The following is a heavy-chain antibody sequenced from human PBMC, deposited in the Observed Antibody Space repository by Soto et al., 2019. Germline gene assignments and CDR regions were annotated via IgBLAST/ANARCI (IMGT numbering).Heavy chain of an antibody. CDR2: IYYSGST. Sequence: SETLSLTCAVSGGSISSSSYYWGWIRQPPGKGLEWIGSIYYSGSTYYNPSLKSRVTISVDTSKNQFSLKLSSVTAADTAVYYCAREKLDPNYYYYYYMDVWGKGTTVTVSS. D-gene: IGHD1-1*01. CDR3: AREKLDPNYYYYYYMDV. CDR1: GGSISSSSYY. V-gene: IGHV4-39*02. J-gene: IGHJ6*03.